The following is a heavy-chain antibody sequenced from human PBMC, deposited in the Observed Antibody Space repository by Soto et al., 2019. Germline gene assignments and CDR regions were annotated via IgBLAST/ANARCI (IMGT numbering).Heavy chain of an antibody. CDR2: ITSSGTTT. CDR1: GFTFSSSE. V-gene: IGHV3-48*03. J-gene: IGHJ4*02. Sequence: PGGSLRLSCAASGFTFSSSEMNWVRQASGKGLEWISYITSSGTTTYNADSVKGRFTISRDNAKNSLFLQMNSLRADDTAVYYCARGNSPVNVYWGQGTLVTVSS. CDR3: ARGNSPVNVY. D-gene: IGHD2-21*01.